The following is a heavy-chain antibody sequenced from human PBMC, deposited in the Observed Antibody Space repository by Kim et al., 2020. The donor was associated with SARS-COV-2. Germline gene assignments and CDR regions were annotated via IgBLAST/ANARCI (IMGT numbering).Heavy chain of an antibody. CDR2: ISYDGSNK. J-gene: IGHJ5*02. CDR3: AKDSGIAVAGLNWFDP. D-gene: IGHD6-19*01. CDR1: GFTFSSYG. V-gene: IGHV3-30*18. Sequence: GGSLRLSCAASGFTFSSYGMHWVRQAPGKGLEWVAVISYDGSNKYYADSVKGRFTISRDNSKNTLYLQMNSLRAEDTAVYYCAKDSGIAVAGLNWFDPWGQGTLVTVSS.